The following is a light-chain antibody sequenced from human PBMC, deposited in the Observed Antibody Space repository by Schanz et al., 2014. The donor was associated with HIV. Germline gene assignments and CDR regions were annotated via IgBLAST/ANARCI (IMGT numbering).Light chain of an antibody. Sequence: QSALTQPASVSGSPGQSITISCTGTDTDIGGHDYVSWYQQFPDRAPKLLIYEVSKRPSGVPDRFSGSKSGNTASLTISGLQAEDEADYYCQSYDSSLRAVVFGGGTKLTVL. CDR2: EVS. CDR3: QSYDSSLRAVV. CDR1: DTDIGGHDY. V-gene: IGLV2-14*01. J-gene: IGLJ2*01.